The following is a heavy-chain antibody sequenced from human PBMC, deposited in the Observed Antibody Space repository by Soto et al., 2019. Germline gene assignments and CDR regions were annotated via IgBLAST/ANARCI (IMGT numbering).Heavy chain of an antibody. D-gene: IGHD2-2*01. J-gene: IGHJ4*02. Sequence: GGSLSLSCAASGFTFSSYTMSWVRQAPGKGLEWVSVISGSGGSPYYADSVQGRFTISRDNPKNTLYLQMNSLRAEDTAIYYCAKARCSSTTCYVPDYWGQGALVTVSS. V-gene: IGHV3-23*01. CDR1: GFTFSSYT. CDR2: ISGSGGSP. CDR3: AKARCSSTTCYVPDY.